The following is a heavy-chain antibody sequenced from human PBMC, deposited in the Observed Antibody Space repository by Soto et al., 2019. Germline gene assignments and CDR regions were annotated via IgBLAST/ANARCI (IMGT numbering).Heavy chain of an antibody. V-gene: IGHV1-46*01. CDR1: GYSFTSYY. CDR3: ARSPRDTAMVISVFDY. CDR2: INPSGGTT. J-gene: IGHJ4*02. Sequence: ASLKISCKASGYSFTSYYMHWVRQAPGQGLEWMGIINPSGGTTTYALKFQGRVTMTRDTSTSTVYMELSSLRSEDTAVYYCARSPRDTAMVISVFDYWGQGTLVTVSS. D-gene: IGHD5-18*01.